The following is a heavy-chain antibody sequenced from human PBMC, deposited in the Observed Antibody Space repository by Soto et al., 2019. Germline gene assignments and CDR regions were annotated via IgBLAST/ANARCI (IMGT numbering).Heavy chain of an antibody. CDR3: ARAGYTYGSSYYGMDV. CDR2: IDAGNGNT. J-gene: IGHJ6*02. CDR1: GYTFPIYP. Sequence: AAVKVSCKASGYTFPIYPTHWVSQAPGQRLEWMGWIDAGNGNTKYSQKFRGRVTFTTDTSASTAYMDLSSLRSEDTAVYYCARAGYTYGSSYYGMDVCGQVNTVTVS. D-gene: IGHD5-18*01. V-gene: IGHV1-3*01.